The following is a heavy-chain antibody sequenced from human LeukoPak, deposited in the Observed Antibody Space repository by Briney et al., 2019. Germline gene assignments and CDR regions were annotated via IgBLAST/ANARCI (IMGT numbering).Heavy chain of an antibody. CDR2: ISDSGDQT. CDR3: AKEITLTTAYFDY. CDR1: GFTFSKYD. J-gene: IGHJ4*02. D-gene: IGHD4-17*01. V-gene: IGHV3-23*01. Sequence: PGGSLRLSCVASGFTFSKYDMSWVRQAPGKGLESVSGISDSGDQTYYADSVRARFTISRDNSKNTLYLQVNSLRAEDTALYYCAKEITLTTAYFDYWGQGTLVTVSS.